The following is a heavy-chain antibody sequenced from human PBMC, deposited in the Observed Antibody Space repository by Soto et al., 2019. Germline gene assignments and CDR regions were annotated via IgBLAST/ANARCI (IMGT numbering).Heavy chain of an antibody. CDR2: IIPIFGTA. D-gene: IGHD2-2*01. CDR1: GGTFSSYA. CDR3: ARDLGTYGSSTSCYGYYYYGMDV. J-gene: IGHJ6*02. V-gene: IGHV1-69*06. Sequence: GASVKVSCKASGGTFSSYAISWVRQAPGQGLEWMGGIIPIFGTANYAQKFQGRVTITADKSTSTSYVELGSLSTEDTAVYYCARDLGTYGSSTSCYGYYYYGMDVWGQGTTVTVS.